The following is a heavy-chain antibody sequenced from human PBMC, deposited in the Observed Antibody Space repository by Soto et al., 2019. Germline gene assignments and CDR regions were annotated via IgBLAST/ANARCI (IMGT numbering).Heavy chain of an antibody. CDR1: GYTLTSYG. Sequence: GASVKVSCKASGYTLTSYGISWVRQAPGQGLEWMGWISAYNGNTNYAQKLQGRVTMTTDTSTSTAYMELRGLRSDDTAVYYCARAXCSSTSCYTSYYYGMDVWGQGTTVTVSS. V-gene: IGHV1-18*04. D-gene: IGHD2-2*02. CDR3: ARAXCSSTSCYTSYYYGMDV. CDR2: ISAYNGNT. J-gene: IGHJ6*02.